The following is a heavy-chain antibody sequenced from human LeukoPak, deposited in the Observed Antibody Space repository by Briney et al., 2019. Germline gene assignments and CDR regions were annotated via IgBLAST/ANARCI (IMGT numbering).Heavy chain of an antibody. Sequence: SETLSLTCTVSGGSISSYYWSWIRQPPGKGLEWIGYIYYSGSTNYNPSLKSRVTISVDTSKNQFSLKLSSVTAADTAVYYCARVDYDSSGFDYWGQGTQATVSS. J-gene: IGHJ4*02. CDR1: GGSISSYY. CDR2: IYYSGST. CDR3: ARVDYDSSGFDY. V-gene: IGHV4-59*01. D-gene: IGHD3-22*01.